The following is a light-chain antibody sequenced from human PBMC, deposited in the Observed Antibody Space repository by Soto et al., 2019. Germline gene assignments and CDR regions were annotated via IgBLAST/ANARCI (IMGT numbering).Light chain of an antibody. CDR3: QQYGNSQT. J-gene: IGKJ1*01. CDR2: GAS. CDR1: QSVSSSY. Sequence: EIVLTHSPGTLSLSPGERATLSCRASQSVSSSYLAWYQQKPGQAPRLLIYGASSRATGIPDRFSGSGSGTDFTLTISRLEPEDFAVYFCQQYGNSQTFGQGTKV. V-gene: IGKV3-20*01.